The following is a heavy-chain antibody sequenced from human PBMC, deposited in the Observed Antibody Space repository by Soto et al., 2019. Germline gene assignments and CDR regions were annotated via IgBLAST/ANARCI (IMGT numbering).Heavy chain of an antibody. Sequence: SETLSLTCAVSGGSISSGGYSWSWIRQPPGKGLEWIGYIYHSGNIYYNPSLKSRVTISVDRSKNQFSLKLSSVTAADTAVYYCTNVPDYWGQGTLVTVSS. CDR2: IYHSGNI. CDR3: TNVPDY. D-gene: IGHD2-2*01. J-gene: IGHJ4*02. CDR1: GGSISSGGYS. V-gene: IGHV4-30-2*01.